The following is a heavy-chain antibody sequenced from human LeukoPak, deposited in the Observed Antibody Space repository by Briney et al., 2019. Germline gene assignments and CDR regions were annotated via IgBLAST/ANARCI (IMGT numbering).Heavy chain of an antibody. CDR2: IGTAGDP. Sequence: PGGSLRLSCAASGFTFSSYDMHWVRQATGKGLEWVSAIGTAGDPYYPGSVKGRFTISRDNSKNTLFLQMNSLRAEDTAVYYCAREPSITNGMDVWGKGTTVTVSS. J-gene: IGHJ6*04. CDR1: GFTFSSYD. D-gene: IGHD3-10*01. V-gene: IGHV3-13*05. CDR3: AREPSITNGMDV.